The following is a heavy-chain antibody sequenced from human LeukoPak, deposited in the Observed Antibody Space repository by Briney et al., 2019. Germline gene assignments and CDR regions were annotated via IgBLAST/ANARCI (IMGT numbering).Heavy chain of an antibody. J-gene: IGHJ6*02. CDR3: AKSRPYYYGSGSYSGLYGMDV. V-gene: IGHV3-23*01. Sequence: PGGSLRLSCAGSGFTFSSYAMTWVRQAPGKGLEWVSVISGSGDTTYYADSVKGRFTISRDNSKNTLYLPMNSLKAEDTAVYYCAKSRPYYYGSGSYSGLYGMDVWGQGTTVTVFS. CDR2: ISGSGDTT. D-gene: IGHD3-10*01. CDR1: GFTFSSYA.